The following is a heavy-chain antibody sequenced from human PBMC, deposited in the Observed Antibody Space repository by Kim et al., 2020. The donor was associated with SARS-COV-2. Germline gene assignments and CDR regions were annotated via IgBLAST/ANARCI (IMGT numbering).Heavy chain of an antibody. CDR1: GYTFTSYY. CDR3: ARDGHIVVVIAIPSKTGYYGMDV. Sequence: ASVKVCKASGYTFTSYYMHWVRQAPGQGLEWMGIINPSGGSTSYAQKFQGRVTMTRGTSTSTVYMELSSLRSEDTAVYYCARDGHIVVVIAIPSKTGYYGMDVWGQGTTVTVSS. J-gene: IGHJ6*02. D-gene: IGHD2-21*01. CDR2: INPSGGST. V-gene: IGHV1-46*01.